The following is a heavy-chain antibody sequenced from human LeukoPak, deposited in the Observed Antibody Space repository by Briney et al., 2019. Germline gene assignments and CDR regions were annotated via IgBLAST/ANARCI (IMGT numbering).Heavy chain of an antibody. CDR3: AKNLYCGGGSCYPSALGMDV. V-gene: IGHV3-23*01. D-gene: IGHD2-15*01. Sequence: GGSLRLSCAASGFTFSSFAMSWVRQAPGKGLEWVSGVSGGGGSTHYADSVKGRFTISRDNSKNTLFLQMNSLRAEDTAVYYCAKNLYCGGGSCYPSALGMDVWGQGTTVTVSS. CDR1: GFTFSSFA. CDR2: VSGGGGST. J-gene: IGHJ6*02.